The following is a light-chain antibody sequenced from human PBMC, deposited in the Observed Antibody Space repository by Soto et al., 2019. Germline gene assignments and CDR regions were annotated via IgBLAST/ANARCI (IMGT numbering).Light chain of an antibody. Sequence: QSVLTQPASVSGAPGQRVTISCTGSSYNIGAEYDVHWYQQLPGAAPNLLIYASSHRPSGVPDRFSGSRSGTSASLAIAGLQAEDEADYYCQSYDSSLSGVVFGGGTQLTVL. CDR1: SYNIGAEYD. CDR3: QSYDSSLSGVV. V-gene: IGLV1-40*01. J-gene: IGLJ2*01. CDR2: ASS.